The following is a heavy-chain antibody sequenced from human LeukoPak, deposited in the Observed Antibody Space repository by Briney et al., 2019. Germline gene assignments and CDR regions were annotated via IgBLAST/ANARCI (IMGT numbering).Heavy chain of an antibody. CDR1: GFTFSSYS. V-gene: IGHV3-21*01. CDR2: ISSSSSSI. D-gene: IGHD2-2*01. CDR3: ARGLGYCSSTSCYADGYYYYYGMDV. J-gene: IGHJ6*02. Sequence: GGSLRLSCAASGFTFSSYSMNWVRQAPGKGLEWVSSISSSSSSIYYADSVKGRFTISRDNAKNSLYLQMNSLGAEDTAVYYCARGLGYCSSTSCYADGYYYYYGMDVWGQGTTVTVSS.